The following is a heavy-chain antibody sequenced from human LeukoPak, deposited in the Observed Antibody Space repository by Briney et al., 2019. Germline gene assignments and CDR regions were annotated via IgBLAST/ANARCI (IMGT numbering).Heavy chain of an antibody. D-gene: IGHD6-19*01. CDR3: ARYSSGWSLGGYYFDY. CDR2: IIPIFGTA. V-gene: IGHV1-69*13. Sequence: SVKVSCKASGGTFSSYAISWVRQAPGQGLEWMRGIIPIFGTANYAQKFQGRVTITADESTSTAYMELSSLRSEDTAVYYCARYSSGWSLGGYYFDYWGQGTLVTVSS. CDR1: GGTFSSYA. J-gene: IGHJ4*02.